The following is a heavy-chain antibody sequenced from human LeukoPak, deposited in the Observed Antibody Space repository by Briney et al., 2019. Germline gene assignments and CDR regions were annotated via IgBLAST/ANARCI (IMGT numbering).Heavy chain of an antibody. CDR3: ARDQNFQH. J-gene: IGHJ1*01. Sequence: GSLRLSCAASGFTFSTYYMSWVRQAPGKGLEWVANIKEDGREKYYVDSLKGRFTISRDNAKNSLYLQMNSLSAEDTAVYYCARDQNFQHWGQGTLVIVSS. V-gene: IGHV3-7*01. CDR2: IKEDGREK. CDR1: GFTFSTYY.